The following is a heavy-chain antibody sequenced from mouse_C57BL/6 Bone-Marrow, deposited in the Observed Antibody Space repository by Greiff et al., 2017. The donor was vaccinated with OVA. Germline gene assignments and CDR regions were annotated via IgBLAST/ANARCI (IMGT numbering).Heavy chain of an antibody. Sequence: EVQLVESGPELVKPGDSVKISCKASGYSFTGYFMNWVMQSHGKSLEWIGRINPYNGDTFYNQKFKGKATLTVDKSSSTAHMELRSLTSEDSAVYYCSRDYYSTVVAPYYFAYWGQGTTLTVSS. CDR3: SRDYYSTVVAPYYFAY. CDR1: GYSFTGYF. V-gene: IGHV1-20*01. CDR2: INPYNGDT. J-gene: IGHJ2*01. D-gene: IGHD1-1*01.